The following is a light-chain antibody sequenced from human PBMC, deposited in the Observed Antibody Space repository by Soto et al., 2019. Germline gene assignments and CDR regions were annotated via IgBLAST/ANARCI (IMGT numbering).Light chain of an antibody. Sequence: QSVLTQPASVSGSPGQSITISCTGTSSDVGGYNYVSWHQQHPGKAPKLMIFEVSYRPSGVSDRFSGSKSGNTASLTISGLQAGDEADYYCSSNTRSSLYVFGTGTKLTVL. CDR3: SSNTRSSLYV. CDR1: SSDVGGYNY. J-gene: IGLJ1*01. CDR2: EVS. V-gene: IGLV2-14*01.